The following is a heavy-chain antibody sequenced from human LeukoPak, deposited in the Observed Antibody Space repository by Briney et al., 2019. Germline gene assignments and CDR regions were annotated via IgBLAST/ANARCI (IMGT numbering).Heavy chain of an antibody. J-gene: IGHJ4*02. Sequence: GIINPSGGSTSYAQKFQGRVTMTRDTSTSTVYMELSSLRSEDTAVYYCARNLGVATNLDYWGQGTLVTVSS. CDR3: ARNLGVATNLDY. D-gene: IGHD5-12*01. V-gene: IGHV1-46*01. CDR2: INPSGGST.